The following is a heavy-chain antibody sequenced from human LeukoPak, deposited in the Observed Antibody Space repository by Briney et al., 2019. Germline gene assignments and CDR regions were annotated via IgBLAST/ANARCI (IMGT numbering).Heavy chain of an antibody. Sequence: SETLSLTCALSGYSISSGYYWGWIRQPPGKGLEWIGNIYHSGSTHYNPSLRSRVTISVDKSKNQISLRLTSVTAADTAVYYCARVGDTGWGQGTLVTVSS. J-gene: IGHJ4*02. V-gene: IGHV4-38-2*01. D-gene: IGHD1-14*01. CDR3: ARVGDTG. CDR2: IYHSGST. CDR1: GYSISSGYY.